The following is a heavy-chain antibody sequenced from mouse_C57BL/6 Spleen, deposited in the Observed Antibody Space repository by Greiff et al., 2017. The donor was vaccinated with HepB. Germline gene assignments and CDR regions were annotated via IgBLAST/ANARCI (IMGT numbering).Heavy chain of an antibody. CDR2: ISDGGSYT. J-gene: IGHJ2*01. V-gene: IGHV5-4*01. CDR3: ARDQGAYFDY. CDR1: GFTFSSYA. Sequence: EVQLQESGGGLVKPGGSLKLSCAASGFTFSSYAMSWVRQTPEKRLEWVATISDGGSYTYYPDNVKGRFTISRDNAKNNLYLQMSHLKSEDTAMYYCARDQGAYFDYGGQGTTLTVSS. D-gene: IGHD3-2*02.